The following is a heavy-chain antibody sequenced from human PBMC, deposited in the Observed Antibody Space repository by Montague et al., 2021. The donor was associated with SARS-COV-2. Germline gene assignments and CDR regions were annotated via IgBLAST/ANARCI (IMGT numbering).Heavy chain of an antibody. CDR2: INHSGSS. V-gene: IGHV4-34*01. Sequence: SETLSLTCAVSGGSISGYYWCCIRHPPGKRLEWIGEINHSGSSNYNKSLMNRVTIPVDTYKNQYSLKLSTVTAADTAVYYYARVRYCGSWTSLGMDVWGQGTTVTVSS. CDR3: ARVRYCGSWTSLGMDV. D-gene: IGHD3-10*01. J-gene: IGHJ6*02. CDR1: GGSISGYY.